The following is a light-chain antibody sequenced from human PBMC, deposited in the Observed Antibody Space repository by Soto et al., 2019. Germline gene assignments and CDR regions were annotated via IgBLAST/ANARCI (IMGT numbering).Light chain of an antibody. V-gene: IGKV3-15*01. J-gene: IGKJ1*01. CDR2: GAS. Sequence: KVMTQSPATLSLSPGERATLSCRASQSVSNNVAWYQHKPGQAPRLLIYGASTRATGIPARFSGSGSGTEFTLTISGLQPEDFAVYYCHQRQSWPRTFGQGTKVDIK. CDR3: HQRQSWPRT. CDR1: QSVSNN.